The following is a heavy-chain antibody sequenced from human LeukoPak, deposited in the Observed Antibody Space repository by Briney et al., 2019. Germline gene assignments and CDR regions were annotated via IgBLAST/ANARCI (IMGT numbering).Heavy chain of an antibody. J-gene: IGHJ4*02. CDR1: GYTFTSFY. Sequence: GASVKVSCKASGYTFTSFYMHWVRQAPGQGLEWMGIINPSGGSTSYAQKFQGRVTKTRDTSTNTVYVELSSLISEDTAVYYCARDLDGSGYYPDYWGQGTLVTVSS. CDR3: ARDLDGSGYYPDY. D-gene: IGHD3-22*01. CDR2: INPSGGST. V-gene: IGHV1-46*01.